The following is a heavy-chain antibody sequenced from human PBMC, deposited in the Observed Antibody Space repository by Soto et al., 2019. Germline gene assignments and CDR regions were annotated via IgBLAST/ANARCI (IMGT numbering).Heavy chain of an antibody. D-gene: IGHD6-19*01. J-gene: IGHJ6*02. Sequence: EVQLVESGGGLVKPGGSLRLSCAASGFTFSSYSMNWVRQAPGKGLEWVSSISSSSSYIYYAASVKGRFTISRDNAKNSLYLQMISLRAEDTAVYYWARDGSSGSYGLDDYYYSGMDVWGQGTTFTVAS. CDR3: ARDGSSGSYGLDDYYYSGMDV. CDR1: GFTFSSYS. CDR2: ISSSSSYI. V-gene: IGHV3-21*01.